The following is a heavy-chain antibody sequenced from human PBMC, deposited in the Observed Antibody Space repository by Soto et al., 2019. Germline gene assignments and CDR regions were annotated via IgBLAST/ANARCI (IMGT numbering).Heavy chain of an antibody. D-gene: IGHD3-3*01. Sequence: AGGSLRLSCAASGFTFSSYGMHWVRQAPGKGLEWVAVISYDGSNKYYADSVKGRFTISRDNSKNTLYLQMNSLRAEDTAVYYCAKTAVRRFLEWFPDAFDIWGQGTMVTVSS. CDR3: AKTAVRRFLEWFPDAFDI. CDR1: GFTFSSYG. CDR2: ISYDGSNK. J-gene: IGHJ3*02. V-gene: IGHV3-30*18.